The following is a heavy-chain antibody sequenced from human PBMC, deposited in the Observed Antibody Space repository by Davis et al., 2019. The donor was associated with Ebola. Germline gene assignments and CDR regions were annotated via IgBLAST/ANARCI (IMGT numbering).Heavy chain of an antibody. V-gene: IGHV3-11*06. D-gene: IGHD6-19*01. CDR1: GFTFSSYW. Sequence: GESLKISCAASGFTFSSYWMSWIRQAPGKGLEWVSYISSSSSYTNYADSVKGRFTISRDNAKNSLYLQMNSLRAEDTAVYYCARDRGGYSSGWHLFDYWGQGTLVTVSS. J-gene: IGHJ4*02. CDR2: ISSSSSYT. CDR3: ARDRGGYSSGWHLFDY.